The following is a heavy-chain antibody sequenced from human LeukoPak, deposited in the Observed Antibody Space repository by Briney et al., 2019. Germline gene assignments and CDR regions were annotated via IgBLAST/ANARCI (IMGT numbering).Heavy chain of an antibody. CDR1: GFTFSSYW. Sequence: GGSLRLSCAASGFTFSSYWMSWVRQAPGKGLEWVANINQDGSEKDYVDSVQGRFTISRDNTKNSLYLQMNSLRAEDAAGYYCARDGRGGYLDVWGKGTTVTVSS. J-gene: IGHJ6*03. V-gene: IGHV3-7*01. D-gene: IGHD1-14*01. CDR2: INQDGSEK. CDR3: ARDGRGGYLDV.